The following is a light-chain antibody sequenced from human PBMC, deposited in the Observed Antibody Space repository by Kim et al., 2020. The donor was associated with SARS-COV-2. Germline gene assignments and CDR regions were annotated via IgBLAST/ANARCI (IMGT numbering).Light chain of an antibody. J-gene: IGLJ2*01. CDR2: DNN. V-gene: IGLV1-51*01. Sequence: SVSAAQGKKVTISCSGSSSNNGNNYVSWYQQLPGTAPQLLIYDNNKRPSGIPDRSSGSKSGTSATLGITGLQTGDEADYYCKTWQLFGGGTQLTVL. CDR1: SSNNGNNY. CDR3: KTWQL.